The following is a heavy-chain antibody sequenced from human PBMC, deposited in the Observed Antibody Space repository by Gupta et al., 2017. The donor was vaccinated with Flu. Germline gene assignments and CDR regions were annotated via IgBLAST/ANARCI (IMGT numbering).Heavy chain of an antibody. CDR3: TGSPVYAMDV. CDR1: IFSDSA. D-gene: IGHD2-8*01. CDR2: IRSKANNYAT. V-gene: IGHV3-73*01. Sequence: IFSDSARHWVRQASGKGLEWVGRIRSKANNYATSYAASVKGRFTISRDDSKNTAHLQMNSLKTEDTAVYYCTGSPVYAMDVWGQGTTVTVSS. J-gene: IGHJ6*02.